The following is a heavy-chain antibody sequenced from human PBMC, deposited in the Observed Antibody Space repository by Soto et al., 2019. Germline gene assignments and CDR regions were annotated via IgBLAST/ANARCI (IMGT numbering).Heavy chain of an antibody. V-gene: IGHV3-7*04. D-gene: IGHD3-22*01. CDR3: SRDYYGPGRD. CDR2: IKEDGGKT. Sequence: EVQLVESGGGLVQPGGSLRLSCVASGLTLRRYWMSWVRQAPGKGLEWVANIKEDGGKTYYVDSVKGRFTISGDNAKNSLYVQMNNLRVEDTAVYYCSRDYYGPGRDWGQGTLVIVSS. J-gene: IGHJ4*02. CDR1: GLTLRRYW.